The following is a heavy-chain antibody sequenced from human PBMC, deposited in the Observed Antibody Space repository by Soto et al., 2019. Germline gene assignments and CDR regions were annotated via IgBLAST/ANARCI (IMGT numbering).Heavy chain of an antibody. Sequence: QLHLVQSGAVVKKPGASVTVSCSASGYPVTAYYMHWVRQAPGRGLEWMGGINPATGAAKYTQTFQGRAPMARDPSTRTVCMELSGLTSEDTAVFYCARGGGVGVAGSAAFDMWGQGTLVTVSS. V-gene: IGHV1-2*02. CDR1: GYPVTAYY. D-gene: IGHD3-3*01. CDR2: INPATGAA. CDR3: ARGGGVGVAGSAAFDM. J-gene: IGHJ3*02.